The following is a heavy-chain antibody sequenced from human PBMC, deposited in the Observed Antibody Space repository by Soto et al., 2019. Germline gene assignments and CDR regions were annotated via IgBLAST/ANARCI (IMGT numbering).Heavy chain of an antibody. CDR2: ISSSGSTI. J-gene: IGHJ5*02. CDR1: GFTFSDYY. CDR3: ARGPRIAARRGWFDH. Sequence: PXGSLILSCSAAGFTFSDYYMSWIRQAPGKGLDWVSYISSSGSTIYYADSVKGRFTISISTAYLQWSSLKASDTAMYYCARGPRIAARRGWFDHWGQGNLVTVSS. D-gene: IGHD6-6*01. V-gene: IGHV3-11*01.